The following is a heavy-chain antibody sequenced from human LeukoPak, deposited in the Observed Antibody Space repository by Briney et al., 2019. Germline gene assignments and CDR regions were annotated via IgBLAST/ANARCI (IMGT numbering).Heavy chain of an antibody. D-gene: IGHD5-18*01. Sequence: GGPLRLSCEVSGFTFGAYEMNWVRQAPGKGLEWVSLISHIGSAINYADSVKGRFVISRDNAKNSLFLQMSSLRVEDTAVYYCARVRSGYSHENYFDYWGQGTLVTVSS. CDR3: ARVRSGYSHENYFDY. CDR2: ISHIGSAI. CDR1: GFTFGAYE. V-gene: IGHV3-48*03. J-gene: IGHJ4*02.